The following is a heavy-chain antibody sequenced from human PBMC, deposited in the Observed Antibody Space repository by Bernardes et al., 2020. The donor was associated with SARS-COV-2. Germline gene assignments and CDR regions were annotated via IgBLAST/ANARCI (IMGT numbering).Heavy chain of an antibody. CDR3: ARDMPQNPDHYYDYTSY. D-gene: IGHD3-22*01. Sequence: ASVKVSCKASGYTFTSYGISWVRQAPGQGLEWMGWISAYNGNTNYAQKLQGRVTMTTDTSTSTAYMELRSLRSDDTAVYYCARDMPQNPDHYYDYTSYWGQGTLVTVSS. V-gene: IGHV1-18*04. J-gene: IGHJ4*02. CDR1: GYTFTSYG. CDR2: ISAYNGNT.